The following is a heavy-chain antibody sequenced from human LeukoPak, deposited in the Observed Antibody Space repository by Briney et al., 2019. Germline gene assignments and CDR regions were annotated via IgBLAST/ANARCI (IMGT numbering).Heavy chain of an antibody. Sequence: GGSLRLSCVASGFTFSSYAMRWVRQAPGKGLEWVAFIRFNGSNIYYADSVKGRFTISRDNSKHSLFMQMYGMKPEEAVVLYCAKEGAGAIWFGYLDYWGQGALVSVSP. J-gene: IGHJ4*02. V-gene: IGHV3-30*02. CDR3: AKEGAGAIWFGYLDY. D-gene: IGHD3-10*01. CDR2: IRFNGSNI. CDR1: GFTFSSYA.